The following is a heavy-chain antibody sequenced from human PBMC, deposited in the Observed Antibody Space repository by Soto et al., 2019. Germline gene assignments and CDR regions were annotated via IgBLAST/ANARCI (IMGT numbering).Heavy chain of an antibody. Sequence: QVQLVQSGAEVKKPGSSVKVFCKASGGTFSNYTISWVRQAPGQGLEWMGGIIPVFGTTDYEQKFQGRVTITADGLKRTAYMKLSSLRSADTAVYYCARSSPYIAVRTPTGNQDYYGMDVWGQGTTVTVSS. CDR2: IIPVFGTT. D-gene: IGHD6-19*01. CDR3: ARSSPYIAVRTPTGNQDYYGMDV. J-gene: IGHJ6*02. CDR1: GGTFSNYT. V-gene: IGHV1-69*01.